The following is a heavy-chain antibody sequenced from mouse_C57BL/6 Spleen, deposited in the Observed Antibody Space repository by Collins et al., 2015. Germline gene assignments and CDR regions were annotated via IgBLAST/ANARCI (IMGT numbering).Heavy chain of an antibody. CDR2: ISYSGST. Sequence: DVQLQESGPGLVKPSQSLSLTCTVTGYSITSDYAWNWIRQFPGNKLEWMGYISYSGSTSYNPSLKSRISIIRDTSKNQFFLQLNSVTTEDTATYYCARDPYAMDYWGQGTSVTVSS. V-gene: IGHV3-2*02. CDR3: ARDPYAMDY. J-gene: IGHJ4*01. CDR1: GYSITSDYA.